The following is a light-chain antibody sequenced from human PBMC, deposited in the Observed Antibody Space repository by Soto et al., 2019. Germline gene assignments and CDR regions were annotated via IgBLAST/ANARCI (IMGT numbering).Light chain of an antibody. CDR1: QSISNW. J-gene: IGKJ1*01. CDR2: KAS. Sequence: DILLTISPATLSASVEERVPITCRASQSISNWLALYQQKPGKAPNHLISKASNLESGVPSRFSGSGSGTEFTLTISSLQPDEFSTYYCQLYKGTFGQVTKVDIK. CDR3: QLYKGT. V-gene: IGKV1-5*03.